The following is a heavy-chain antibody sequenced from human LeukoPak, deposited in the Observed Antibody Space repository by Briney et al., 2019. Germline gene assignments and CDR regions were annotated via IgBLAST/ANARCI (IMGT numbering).Heavy chain of an antibody. Sequence: SETLSLTCTVSGGSISSYYWSWIRQPPGKGLEWVGYIYYSGSANYHPSLKSRVTISVDTSKNRFSLRLSSVTAADTAVYYCARVTGYMVEDYFDYWGQGTLVTVSS. V-gene: IGHV4-59*01. CDR1: GGSISSYY. CDR2: IYYSGSA. J-gene: IGHJ4*02. D-gene: IGHD6-13*01. CDR3: ARVTGYMVEDYFDY.